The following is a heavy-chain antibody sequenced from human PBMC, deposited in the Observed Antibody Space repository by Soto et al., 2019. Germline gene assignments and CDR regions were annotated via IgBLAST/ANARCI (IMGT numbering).Heavy chain of an antibody. D-gene: IGHD5-12*01. J-gene: IGHJ6*02. CDR1: GFTFSSNA. V-gene: IGHV3-30-3*01. CDR2: ISFDGNNR. Sequence: GGSLRLSCEASGFTFSSNAMHWVRQAPGKGLEWVAVISFDGNNRYYTDSVKGRFTISRDNSKNTLDLQMNSLRREDTAVYYCARDREYSGFYYGMDVWGQGTT. CDR3: ARDREYSGFYYGMDV.